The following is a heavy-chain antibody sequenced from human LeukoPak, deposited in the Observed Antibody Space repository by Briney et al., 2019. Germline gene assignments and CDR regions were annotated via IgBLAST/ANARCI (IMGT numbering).Heavy chain of an antibody. CDR2: IIPIFGTA. D-gene: IGHD3-22*01. J-gene: IGHJ4*02. Sequence: SVKVSCKASGGTFSSYAISWVRQAPGQGLEWMGRIIPIFGTANYAQRFQGRVTITADKSTSTAYMELSSLGSEDTAVYYCANSFQRTTYYYDSSGYYYFDYWGQGTLVTVSS. V-gene: IGHV1-69*06. CDR1: GGTFSSYA. CDR3: ANSFQRTTYYYDSSGYYYFDY.